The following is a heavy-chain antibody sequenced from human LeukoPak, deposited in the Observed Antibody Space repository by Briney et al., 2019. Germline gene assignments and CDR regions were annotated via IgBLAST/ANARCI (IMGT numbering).Heavy chain of an antibody. V-gene: IGHV1-8*01. Sequence: VASVKVSCKASGYTFTSYDINWVRQATGQGLAWMGWMNPNSGNTGYAQKFQGRVTMTRNTSISTAYMELSSLRSEDTAVYYCARGALRSDAFDIWGQGTMVTVSS. CDR1: GYTFTSYD. J-gene: IGHJ3*02. CDR3: ARGALRSDAFDI. CDR2: MNPNSGNT.